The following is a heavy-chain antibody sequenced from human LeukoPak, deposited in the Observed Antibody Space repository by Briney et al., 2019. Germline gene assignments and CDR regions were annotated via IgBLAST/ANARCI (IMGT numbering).Heavy chain of an antibody. CDR2: INHSGST. CDR3: AILYSSSRSF. V-gene: IGHV4-34*01. CDR1: GGSFSGYY. Sequence: SETLSLTCAVYGGSFSGYYWSWIRQPPGKGLEWIGEINHSGSTNYNPSLKSRVTVSVDTSKNQFSLKLSSVTAADTAVYYCAILYSSSRSFWGQGTLVTVSS. D-gene: IGHD6-6*01. J-gene: IGHJ4*02.